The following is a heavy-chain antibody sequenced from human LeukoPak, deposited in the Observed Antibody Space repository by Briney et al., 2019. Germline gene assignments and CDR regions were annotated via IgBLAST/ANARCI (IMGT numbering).Heavy chain of an antibody. V-gene: IGHV6-1*01. Sequence: SQTLSLTCAISGDSVSSNSAAWNWFRQSPSRGLEWLGNTYYRSKWYNDYVVSVKGRITINPDTSKNQFSLQLNSVTPEDTAVYYCARDGIPDIGADYWGQGTLVTVSS. CDR1: GDSVSSNSAA. J-gene: IGHJ4*02. CDR2: TYYRSKWYN. CDR3: ARDGIPDIGADY. D-gene: IGHD5-12*01.